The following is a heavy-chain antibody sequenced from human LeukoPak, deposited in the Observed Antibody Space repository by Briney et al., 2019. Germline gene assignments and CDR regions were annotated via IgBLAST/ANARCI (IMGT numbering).Heavy chain of an antibody. D-gene: IGHD2-2*01. CDR1: GFTFRSDA. CDR2: ISGSGMYT. V-gene: IGHV3-23*01. CDR3: AKITGGDRGYCTWTSCNQGGWFDP. Sequence: GGSLRVSSAASGFTFRSDAISWVRQGPGKGREWGSGISGSGMYTYYADSVKGGFTISIDNSKNTVYLQMNSLRAEDTAVYYCAKITGGDRGYCTWTSCNQGGWFDPWGQGTLVTVSS. J-gene: IGHJ5*02.